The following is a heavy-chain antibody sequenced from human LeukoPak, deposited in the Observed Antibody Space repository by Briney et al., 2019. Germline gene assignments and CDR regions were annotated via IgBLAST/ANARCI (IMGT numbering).Heavy chain of an antibody. Sequence: SETLSLTCTVSGGSISSSSYYWGWIRQPPGKGLEWIGSIYYSGSTYYNPSLKSRVTISVNTSKNQFSLKLSSVTAADTAVYYCARQGYNWNYPRTGYYYYYGMDVWGQGTTVTVSS. J-gene: IGHJ6*02. V-gene: IGHV4-39*01. CDR3: ARQGYNWNYPRTGYYYYYGMDV. CDR1: GGSISSSSYY. D-gene: IGHD1-7*01. CDR2: IYYSGST.